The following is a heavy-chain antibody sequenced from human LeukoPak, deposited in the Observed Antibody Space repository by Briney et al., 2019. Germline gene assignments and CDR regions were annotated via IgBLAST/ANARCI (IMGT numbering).Heavy chain of an antibody. Sequence: GGSLRLSCAASGFTFSTYWMSWVRQAPGKGLEWVANMNQDGSQKYYVDSVKGRFTISRDNAKNSLYLQMNSLRAEDTAVYYCARAAGETETFDYWGQGTLVTVSS. V-gene: IGHV3-7*01. J-gene: IGHJ4*02. CDR2: MNQDGSQK. CDR1: GFTFSTYW. CDR3: ARAAGETETFDY.